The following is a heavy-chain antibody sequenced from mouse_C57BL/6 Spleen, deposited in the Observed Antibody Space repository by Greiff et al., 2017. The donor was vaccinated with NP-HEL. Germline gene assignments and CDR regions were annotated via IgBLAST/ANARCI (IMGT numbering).Heavy chain of an antibody. Sequence: QVHVKQPGAELVKPGASVKLSCKASGYTFTSYWMQWVKQRPGQGLEWIGEIDPSDSYTNYNQKFKGKATLTVDTSSSTAYMQLSSLTSEDSAVYYCARGSSGPDYWGQGTTLTVSS. V-gene: IGHV1-50*01. CDR3: ARGSSGPDY. J-gene: IGHJ2*01. CDR1: GYTFTSYW. D-gene: IGHD3-2*02. CDR2: IDPSDSYT.